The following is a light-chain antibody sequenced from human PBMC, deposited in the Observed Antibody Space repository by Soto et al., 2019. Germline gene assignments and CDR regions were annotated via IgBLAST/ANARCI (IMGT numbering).Light chain of an antibody. V-gene: IGKV1-12*01. CDR3: QQADSFPVT. CDR2: GTS. J-gene: IGKJ4*01. CDR1: QGISTW. Sequence: DIQMTQSPSSVSASVGDRVTITCRASQGISTWLAWYQQKPGKAPELLIFGTSSLQSGVPSRFSGSGSGTDFTLTISSLQPEDFATYFCQQADSFPVTFGGGTKVEIK.